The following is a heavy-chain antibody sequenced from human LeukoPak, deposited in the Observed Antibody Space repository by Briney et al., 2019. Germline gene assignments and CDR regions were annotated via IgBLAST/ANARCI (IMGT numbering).Heavy chain of an antibody. Sequence: GGSLRLSCAASGFIFSNYWMHWVRHAPGKGLVWVSQIHSDGSITCYADSVKDRFTISRDNAKNTLYLQMNSRRAEDTAVFYCARGGVVAATDYWGQGTLVTVSS. V-gene: IGHV3-74*01. CDR2: IHSDGSIT. CDR3: ARGGVVAATDY. CDR1: GFIFSNYW. D-gene: IGHD5-12*01. J-gene: IGHJ4*02.